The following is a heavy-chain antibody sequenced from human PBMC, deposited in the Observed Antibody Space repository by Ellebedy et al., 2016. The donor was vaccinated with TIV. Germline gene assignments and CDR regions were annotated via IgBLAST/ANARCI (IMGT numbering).Heavy chain of an antibody. V-gene: IGHV3-9*03. CDR3: AKAVERGALDI. CDR1: GFTFDDYA. CDR2: FSWNSGVI. D-gene: IGHD1-26*01. Sequence: SLKISCEASGFTFDDYAMHWVRQAPGKGLEWVSGFSWNSGVIEYADSVKGRFNISRDNAKNSVFLQMNRLRLEDMALYYCAKAVERGALDIWGQGTVATVSP. J-gene: IGHJ3*02.